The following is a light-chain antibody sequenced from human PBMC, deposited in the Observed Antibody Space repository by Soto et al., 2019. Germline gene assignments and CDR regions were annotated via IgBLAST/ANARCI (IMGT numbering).Light chain of an antibody. V-gene: IGLV2-18*02. CDR3: SSYTSSSTLV. Sequence: QSALTQPPSVSGSPGQSVTISCTGTSSDVGSYNRVSWYQQPPGTAPKLMIHEVSNRPSGVPDRFSGSKSGNTASLTISGLQAEAEADYYCSSYTSSSTLVFGGGTKLTVL. CDR2: EVS. J-gene: IGLJ2*01. CDR1: SSDVGSYNR.